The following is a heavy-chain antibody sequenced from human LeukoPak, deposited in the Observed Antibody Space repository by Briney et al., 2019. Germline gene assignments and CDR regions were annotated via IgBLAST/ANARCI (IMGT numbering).Heavy chain of an antibody. J-gene: IGHJ4*02. Sequence: GGSLRLSCVASGFTVSSNYMSWVRQAPGKGLEWVSIIYRGGSTDYADSVKGRFTISRDNSKNTLYLQMNSPRAEDTAVYFCASTHPFDCWGQGTLVTVSS. CDR2: IYRGGST. CDR3: ASTHPFDC. CDR1: GFTVSSNY. V-gene: IGHV3-66*01.